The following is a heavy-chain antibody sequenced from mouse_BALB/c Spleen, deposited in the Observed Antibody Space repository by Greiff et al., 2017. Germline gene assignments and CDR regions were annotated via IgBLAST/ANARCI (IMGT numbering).Heavy chain of an antibody. V-gene: IGHV1-31*01. Sequence: VQLQQSGPELVKPGASVKISCKASGYSFTGYYMHWVKQSHVKSLEWIGRINPYNGATSYNQNFKDKASLTVDKSSSTAYMERHSLTSEDSAVYYCARWGYRYDHFDYWGQGTTLTVSS. CDR3: ARWGYRYDHFDY. D-gene: IGHD2-14*01. J-gene: IGHJ2*01. CDR2: INPYNGAT. CDR1: GYSFTGYY.